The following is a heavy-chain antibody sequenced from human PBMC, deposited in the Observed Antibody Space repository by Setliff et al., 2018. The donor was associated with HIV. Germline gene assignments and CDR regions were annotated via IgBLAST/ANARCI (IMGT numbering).Heavy chain of an antibody. J-gene: IGHJ3*02. CDR2: IIANIGIT. V-gene: IGHV1-18*01. Sequence: ASVKVSCKASRGTFTSYAFSWVRQAPGQGLEWMGGIIANIGITNHAQKLQGRVTITTDTSTNTAYMELRSLRSDDTAVYYCARVAWYYSFWSGLGDAFDIWGQGTMVTVSS. CDR1: RGTFTSYA. D-gene: IGHD3-3*01. CDR3: ARVAWYYSFWSGLGDAFDI.